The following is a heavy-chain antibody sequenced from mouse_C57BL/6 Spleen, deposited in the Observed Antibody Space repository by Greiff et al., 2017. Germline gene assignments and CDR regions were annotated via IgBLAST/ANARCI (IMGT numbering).Heavy chain of an antibody. CDR3: ARINYGSNIYAMDY. V-gene: IGHV1-72*01. D-gene: IGHD1-1*01. Sequence: QVQLQQSGAELVKPWPSVKLSCTVSGYSFTSSWMHLVKQRPGRGLAWIGRIDPKSSGTKYNQQFKSKATLTVDKPTSTAYMQLSSLTSEDSAVYYCARINYGSNIYAMDYWGQGTSLTVSS. CDR2: IDPKSSGT. J-gene: IGHJ4*01. CDR1: GYSFTSSW.